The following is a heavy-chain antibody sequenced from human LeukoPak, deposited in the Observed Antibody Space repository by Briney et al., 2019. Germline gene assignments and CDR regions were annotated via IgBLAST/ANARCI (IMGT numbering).Heavy chain of an antibody. CDR3: ARGRLDQLVGFDP. CDR1: GYTFTSYD. CDR2: MNPNSGNR. J-gene: IGHJ5*02. Sequence: ASVKSSCKASGYTFTSYDINWGRQAPGHRRLWMGWMNPNSGNRGYAQKFHGRGTITMNTSISTSNMELSSLRSEDTAVYYCARGRLDQLVGFDPWGQGTLVTVSS. D-gene: IGHD2-2*01. V-gene: IGHV1-8*03.